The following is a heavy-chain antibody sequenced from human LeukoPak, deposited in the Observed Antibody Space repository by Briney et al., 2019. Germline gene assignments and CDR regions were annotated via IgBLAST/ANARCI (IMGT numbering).Heavy chain of an antibody. D-gene: IGHD2-2*01. V-gene: IGHV3-23*01. CDR3: AKALGYCSSTSCDADDY. J-gene: IGHJ4*02. CDR2: ISGSGGSA. Sequence: PGGSLRLSCAASGFTFGSYAMSWVRQAPGKGLEWVSAISGSGGSAYYADSVKGRFTISRDNSKNTLYLQMNSLRAEDTAVYYCAKALGYCSSTSCDADDYWGQGTLVTVSS. CDR1: GFTFGSYA.